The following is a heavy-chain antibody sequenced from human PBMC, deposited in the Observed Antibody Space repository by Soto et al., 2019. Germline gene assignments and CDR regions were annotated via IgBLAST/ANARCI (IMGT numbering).Heavy chain of an antibody. Sequence: ESLKISCKGSGYNFTSYWISWVRQMPGKGLEWMERIDPSDSYTNYSPSFQGHVTISADKSISTAYLQWSSLKASDTAMYYCARQYCSGGSCYSGTYYYYYGMDVWGQGTTVTVSS. CDR1: GYNFTSYW. CDR2: IDPSDSYT. D-gene: IGHD2-15*01. V-gene: IGHV5-10-1*01. J-gene: IGHJ6*02. CDR3: ARQYCSGGSCYSGTYYYYYGMDV.